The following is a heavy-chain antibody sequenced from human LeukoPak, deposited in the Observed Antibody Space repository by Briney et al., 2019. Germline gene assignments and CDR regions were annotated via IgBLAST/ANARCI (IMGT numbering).Heavy chain of an antibody. CDR3: ARGRTIFGVVTPTGYFDY. V-gene: IGHV4-34*01. CDR1: GGSFSGYY. J-gene: IGHJ4*02. Sequence: PSETLSLTCAVYGGSFSGYYWSWIRQPPGKGLEWIGEINHSGSTNYNPSLKSRVTISVDTSKNQFSLKLSPVTAADTAVYYCARGRTIFGVVTPTGYFDYWGQGTLVTVSS. D-gene: IGHD3-3*01. CDR2: INHSGST.